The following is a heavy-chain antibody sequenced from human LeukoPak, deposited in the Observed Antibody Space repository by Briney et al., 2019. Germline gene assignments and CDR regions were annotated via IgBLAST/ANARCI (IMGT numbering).Heavy chain of an antibody. CDR1: GFTFSSYE. Sequence: PGGSLRLSCAASGFTFSSYEMNWVRQAPGKGLEWVSYISSSGSTIYYADSVKGRFTISRDNAKNSLYLQMNSLRAEDTAVYYCARVRFDYGSGSLDYYYYMDIWGKGTTVTISS. V-gene: IGHV3-48*03. D-gene: IGHD3-10*01. CDR2: ISSSGSTI. J-gene: IGHJ6*03. CDR3: ARVRFDYGSGSLDYYYYMDI.